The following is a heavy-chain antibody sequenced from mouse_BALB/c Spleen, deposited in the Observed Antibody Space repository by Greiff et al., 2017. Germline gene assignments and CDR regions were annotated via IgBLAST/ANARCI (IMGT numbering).Heavy chain of an antibody. CDR2: IYPGDGST. CDR1: GYTFTSYY. Sequence: VQLQESGPELVKPGASVKMSCKASGYTFTSYYIHWVKQRPGQGLEWIGWIYPGDGSTKYNEKFKGKTTLTADKSSSTAYMLLSSLTSEDSAIYFCARNYYGYIDYWGQGTTLTVSS. J-gene: IGHJ2*01. V-gene: IGHV1S56*01. CDR3: ARNYYGYIDY. D-gene: IGHD1-1*01.